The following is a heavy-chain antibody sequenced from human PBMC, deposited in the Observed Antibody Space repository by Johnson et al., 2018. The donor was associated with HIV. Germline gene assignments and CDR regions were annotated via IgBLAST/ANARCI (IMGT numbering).Heavy chain of an antibody. V-gene: IGHV3-33*01. CDR2: IWYDGSNK. Sequence: QVQLVESGGGVVQPGRSLRLSCAASGLTFSSYGMHWVRQAPGKGLEWVAVIWYDGSNKYYADSVKGRFTISRDNSKNTQYLQMNSLRAEDTALYYCARVATADDDAFDIWGLGTMVTVSS. CDR1: GLTFSSYG. J-gene: IGHJ3*02. D-gene: IGHD5-18*01. CDR3: ARVATADDDAFDI.